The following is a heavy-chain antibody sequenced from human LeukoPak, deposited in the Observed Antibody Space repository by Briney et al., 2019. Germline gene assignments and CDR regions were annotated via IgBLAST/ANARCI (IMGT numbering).Heavy chain of an antibody. V-gene: IGHV3-23*01. J-gene: IGHJ3*02. CDR2: ISGSGGST. CDR1: GFTFSSYA. D-gene: IGHD6-19*01. Sequence: GGSLRLSCAASGFTFSSYAMSWVRQAPGKGLEWVSAISGSGGSTYYADSVKGRFTISRDNSKNTLYLQMNSLRAEDTAVYYCAGTRRAVYDAFDIWGQGTMVTVSS. CDR3: AGTRRAVYDAFDI.